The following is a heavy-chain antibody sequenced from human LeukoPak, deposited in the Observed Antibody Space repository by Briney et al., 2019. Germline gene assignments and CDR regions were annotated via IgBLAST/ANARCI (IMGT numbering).Heavy chain of an antibody. J-gene: IGHJ4*02. CDR1: GGSISSYY. CDR2: IYYSGST. D-gene: IGHD4-17*01. CDR3: ARGDYGDYDY. Sequence: PSETLSLTCTVSGGSISSYYWSWIRQPPGKGLEWIGYIYYSGSTNYNPSLKSRVTISVDTSKNQFSLKLSSVTAADTAVYYCARGDYGDYDYWGQGTLVTVSS. V-gene: IGHV4-59*01.